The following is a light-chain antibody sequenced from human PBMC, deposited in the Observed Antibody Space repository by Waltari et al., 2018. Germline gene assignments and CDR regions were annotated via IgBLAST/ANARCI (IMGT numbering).Light chain of an antibody. CDR3: QQYNNWPPA. J-gene: IGKJ5*01. CDR1: QSVSSN. V-gene: IGKV3-15*01. Sequence: EIVMTQSPATLSVSPGERATLSCRASQSVSSNLAWYPQKTGQAPRLHIYGASTRATGIPARFSGSGSGTEFTLTISSLQSEDFAVYYCQQYNNWPPAFGQGTRLEIK. CDR2: GAS.